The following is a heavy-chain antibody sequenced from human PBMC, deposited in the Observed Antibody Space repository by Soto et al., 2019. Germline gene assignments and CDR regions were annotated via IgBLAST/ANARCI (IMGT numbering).Heavy chain of an antibody. CDR1: GGTFSSYA. J-gene: IGHJ6*02. V-gene: IGHV1-69*01. CDR3: ARVYGDYVGYYYYGMDV. Sequence: QVRLVQSGAEVKKPGSSVKVSCKASGGTFSSYAISWVRQAPGQGLEWMGGIIPIFGTANYAQKFQGRVTITADESTSTAYMELSSLRSEDTAVYYCARVYGDYVGYYYYGMDVWGQGTTVTVSS. D-gene: IGHD4-17*01. CDR2: IIPIFGTA.